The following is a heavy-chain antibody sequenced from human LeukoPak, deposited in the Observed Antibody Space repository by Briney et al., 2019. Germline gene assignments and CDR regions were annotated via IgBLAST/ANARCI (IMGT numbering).Heavy chain of an antibody. V-gene: IGHV3-20*04. J-gene: IGHJ3*02. CDR2: INWNGGRT. Sequence: GGSLRLSCEASGFSLGDHGMNWVRQAPGKGLEWVSGINWNGGRTGYADSVKGRFTISRDNAENSLYLLMNSLRGEDTALYYCARDRFPEGNDAFDIWGQGTMVTVSS. D-gene: IGHD1-14*01. CDR1: GFSLGDHG. CDR3: ARDRFPEGNDAFDI.